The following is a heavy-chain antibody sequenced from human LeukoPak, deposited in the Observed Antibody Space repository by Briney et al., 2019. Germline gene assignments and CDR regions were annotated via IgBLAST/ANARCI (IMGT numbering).Heavy chain of an antibody. CDR2: IYSGGST. V-gene: IGHV3-53*01. J-gene: IGHJ4*02. CDR1: GFTVSSNY. D-gene: IGHD3-10*01. CDR3: ARGWHYGSGDAD. Sequence: GGSLRLSCAASGFTVSSNYMSWVSQAPGKGLEWVSVIYSGGSTYYADSVKGRFTISRDNSKNTLYLQMNSLRAEDTAVYYCARGWHYGSGDADWSQGTLVTVSS.